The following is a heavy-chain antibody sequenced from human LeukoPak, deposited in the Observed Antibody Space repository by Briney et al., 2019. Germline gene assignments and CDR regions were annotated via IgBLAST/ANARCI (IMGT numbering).Heavy chain of an antibody. CDR3: AKDCVSSGPPCFDY. D-gene: IGHD6-19*01. CDR1: GFTFSSYG. CDR2: ISYDGSNK. Sequence: PGGSLRLSCAASGFTFSSYGMHWVRQAPGKGLEWVAVISYDGSNKYYADSVKGRFTISRDNSKNTLYLQMNSLRAEDTAVYYCAKDCVSSGPPCFDYWGQGTLVTVSS. J-gene: IGHJ4*02. V-gene: IGHV3-30*18.